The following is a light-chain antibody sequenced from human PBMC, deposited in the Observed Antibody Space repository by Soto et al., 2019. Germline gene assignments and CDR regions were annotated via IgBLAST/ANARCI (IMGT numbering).Light chain of an antibody. Sequence: IVMTQSPATLSVSPGERVTFSCRASQGIMNHLSWYQHKPGQAPRLLIYGASSRATGIPDRFSGSGSGTDFTLTISRLEPEDFAVYYCQQYGSSPLFTFGPGTKVDIK. CDR3: QQYGSSPLFT. CDR2: GAS. V-gene: IGKV3-20*01. J-gene: IGKJ3*01. CDR1: QGIMNH.